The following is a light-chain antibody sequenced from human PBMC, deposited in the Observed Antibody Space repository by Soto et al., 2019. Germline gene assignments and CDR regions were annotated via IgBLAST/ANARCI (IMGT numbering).Light chain of an antibody. V-gene: IGLV2-8*01. CDR3: SSYAGNGYV. Sequence: QSALTQPPSASGSPGQSVTISCTGASSDVGGYNYVSWYQQHPGKAPKLMIYEVSKRPSGVPDRFSGSKSGNTASLTVSGLRAEDEADYFCSSYAGNGYVLGTGTKLTVL. CDR1: SSDVGGYNY. CDR2: EVS. J-gene: IGLJ1*01.